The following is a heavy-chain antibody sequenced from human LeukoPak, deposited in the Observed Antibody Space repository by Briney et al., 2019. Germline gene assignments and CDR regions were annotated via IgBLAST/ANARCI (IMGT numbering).Heavy chain of an antibody. CDR1: GYTFTGYY. CDR2: INPNSGGT. J-gene: IGHJ5*02. V-gene: IGHV1-2*02. Sequence: ASVKVSCKASGYTFTGYYMHWVRQAPGQGLEWMGWINPNSGGTNYAQKFQGRVTMTRDTSISTAYMELSRLRSDDTAVYYCARDGGSSSGWFDPWGQGTLVTVSS. CDR3: ARDGGSSSGWFDP. D-gene: IGHD6-6*01.